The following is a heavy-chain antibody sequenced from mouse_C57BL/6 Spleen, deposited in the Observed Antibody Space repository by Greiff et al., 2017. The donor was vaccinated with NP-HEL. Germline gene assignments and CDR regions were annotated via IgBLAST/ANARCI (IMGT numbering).Heavy chain of an antibody. CDR1: GFNIKNTY. D-gene: IGHD2-2*01. V-gene: IGHV14-3*01. CDR3: ARGDGYDGTVPQYYYAMDY. Sequence: VQLQQSVAELVRPGASVKLSCTASGFNIKNTYMHWVKQRPEQGLEWIGRIDPANGNTKYAPKFQGKATITADTSSNTAYLQLSSLTSEDTAIYYCARGDGYDGTVPQYYYAMDYWGQGTSVTVSS. J-gene: IGHJ4*01. CDR2: IDPANGNT.